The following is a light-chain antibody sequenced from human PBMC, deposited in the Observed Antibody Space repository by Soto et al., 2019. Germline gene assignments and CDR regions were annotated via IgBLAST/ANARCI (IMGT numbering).Light chain of an antibody. CDR2: DDT. J-gene: IGLJ2*01. CDR3: QVWDIITYHVV. Sequence: SYDLTPPPSVSVAPGQTAKITWAGDKIDTKSMHWYQQRPGQAPVLVVHDDTHRAAGIPERFSGSKSGGTATLTISRVEAGDESDYYCQVWDIITYHVVFGGGTEVTV. CDR1: KIDTKS. V-gene: IGLV3-21*02.